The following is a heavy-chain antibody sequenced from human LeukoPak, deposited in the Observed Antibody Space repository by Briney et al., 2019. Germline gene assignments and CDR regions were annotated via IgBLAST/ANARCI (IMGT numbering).Heavy chain of an antibody. Sequence: GGSLRLSCAASGFTFSSYSMNWVRQAPGKGLEWVSSISSSSSYIYYADSVKGRFTISRDNAKNSLYLQMNSLRAEDTAVYYCARDQGTGYGDFAFDIWGQGTMVTVSS. D-gene: IGHD4-17*01. J-gene: IGHJ3*02. CDR2: ISSSSSYI. CDR3: ARDQGTGYGDFAFDI. V-gene: IGHV3-21*01. CDR1: GFTFSSYS.